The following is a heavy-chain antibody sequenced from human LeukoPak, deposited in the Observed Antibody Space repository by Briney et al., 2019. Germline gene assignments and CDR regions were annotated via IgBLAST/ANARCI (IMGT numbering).Heavy chain of an antibody. CDR3: ARKSYSTGWWYFDY. J-gene: IGHJ4*02. CDR1: GGSISSGSYY. Sequence: SQTLSLTCTVSGGSISSGSYYWSWIRQPAGKGLEWIRRIYTSGSTNYNPSLKSRVTISVDTSKNQFSLKLSSVTAADTAVYYCARKSYSTGWWYFDYWGQGTLVTVSS. D-gene: IGHD6-19*01. V-gene: IGHV4-61*02. CDR2: IYTSGST.